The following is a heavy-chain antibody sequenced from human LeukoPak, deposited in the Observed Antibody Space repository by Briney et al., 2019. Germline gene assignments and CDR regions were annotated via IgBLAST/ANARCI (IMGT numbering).Heavy chain of an antibody. D-gene: IGHD3-10*01. Sequence: SETLSLTCTVSGGSISSSSYYWGWIRQPPGKGLEWIGSIYYSGSTYYNPSLKSRVTMSVDTSKNQFSLKLSSVTAADTAVYYCARDDGSGSYYFDYWGQGTLVTVSS. CDR1: GGSISSSSYY. V-gene: IGHV4-39*07. CDR3: ARDDGSGSYYFDY. J-gene: IGHJ4*02. CDR2: IYYSGST.